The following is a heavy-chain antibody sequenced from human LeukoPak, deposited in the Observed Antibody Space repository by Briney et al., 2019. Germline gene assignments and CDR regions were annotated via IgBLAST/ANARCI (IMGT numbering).Heavy chain of an antibody. V-gene: IGHV1-2*02. D-gene: IGHD3-10*01. CDR2: INPNSGGT. CDR3: ARDQGERFGELLPADHFDY. J-gene: IGHJ4*02. CDR1: GYTFTGYY. Sequence: ASVKVSCKASGYTFTGYYMHWVRQAPGQGLEWMGWINPNSGGTNYAQKFQGRVTMTRDTSISTAYMELSRLRSDDTAVYYCARDQGERFGELLPADHFDYWGQGTLVTVSS.